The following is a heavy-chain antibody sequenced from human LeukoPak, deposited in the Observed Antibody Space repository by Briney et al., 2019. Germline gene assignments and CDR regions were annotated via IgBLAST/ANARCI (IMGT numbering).Heavy chain of an antibody. V-gene: IGHV1-46*01. CDR3: ASSYCSSTSCYTNDAFDI. Sequence: ASVKVSCKASGYTFTSYYMHWVRQAPGQGLEWMGIINPSGGSTSYAQKFQGRVTMTRDTSTSTVYMELSSLRSEDTAVYYCASSYCSSTSCYTNDAFDIWGQGTMVTVSS. D-gene: IGHD2-2*02. CDR1: GYTFTSYY. CDR2: INPSGGST. J-gene: IGHJ3*02.